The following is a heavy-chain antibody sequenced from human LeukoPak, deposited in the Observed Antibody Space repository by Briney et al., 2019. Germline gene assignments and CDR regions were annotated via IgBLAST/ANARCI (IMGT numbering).Heavy chain of an antibody. CDR1: GGSISSSSYY. CDR2: IYYRGST. D-gene: IGHD1-26*01. Sequence: PSETLSLTCTVSGGSISSSSYYWGWIRQPPGKGLEWIGSIYYRGSTYYNPSLRSRITLSLDTSKSQFSLSLSSVTAADTAVYYCAKTKYSGSYFDYWGQGTLVTVSS. V-gene: IGHV4-39*07. J-gene: IGHJ4*02. CDR3: AKTKYSGSYFDY.